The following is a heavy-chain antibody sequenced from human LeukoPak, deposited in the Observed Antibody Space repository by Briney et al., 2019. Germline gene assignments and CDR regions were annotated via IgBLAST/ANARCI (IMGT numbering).Heavy chain of an antibody. J-gene: IGHJ3*02. CDR1: GGSISGYY. CDR2: IHYSGST. Sequence: SETLSLTCTVSGGSISGYYWSWIRQPPGRGLEWIGYIHYSGSTNYNPSLRSRVTISVDTSKNQFSLKLSSVTAADTAVYYCAREYSSSSGKTFDIWGQGTMVTVSS. CDR3: AREYSSSSGKTFDI. D-gene: IGHD6-6*01. V-gene: IGHV4-59*01.